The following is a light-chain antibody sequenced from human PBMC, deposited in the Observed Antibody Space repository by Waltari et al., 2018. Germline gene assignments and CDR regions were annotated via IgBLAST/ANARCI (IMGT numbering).Light chain of an antibody. Sequence: IQLTQSPSFLSASVGDRVTITCRASQGITSHLAWYQQRPGKGPKLLIYAASTLHSGGSSRFSGSGSGTDFTLTVNSLQPEDFATYYCQQLDSYPLAFGGGTRVEIK. V-gene: IGKV1-9*01. J-gene: IGKJ4*01. CDR2: AAS. CDR3: QQLDSYPLA. CDR1: QGITSH.